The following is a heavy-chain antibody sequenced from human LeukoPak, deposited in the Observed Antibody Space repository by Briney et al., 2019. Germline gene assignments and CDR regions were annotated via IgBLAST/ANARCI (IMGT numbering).Heavy chain of an antibody. V-gene: IGHV1-18*01. CDR2: ISAYNGNT. D-gene: IGHD2-2*01. CDR1: GYTFTSYG. Sequence: ASVKVSCKASGYTFTSYGISWVRQAPGQGLEWMGWISAYNGNTNYAQKFQGRVTITADESTSTAYMELSSLRSEDTAVYYCARVGGADCSSTSCHRFDPWGQGTLVTVSS. J-gene: IGHJ5*02. CDR3: ARVGGADCSSTSCHRFDP.